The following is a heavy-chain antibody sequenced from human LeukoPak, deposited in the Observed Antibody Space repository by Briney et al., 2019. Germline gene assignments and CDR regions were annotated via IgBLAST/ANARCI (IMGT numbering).Heavy chain of an antibody. CDR2: ISGFNGIT. CDR3: ARGGGRKSVINLDY. CDR1: GYIFKNYG. J-gene: IGHJ4*02. Sequence: ASVKVSCKASGYIFKNYGISWVRQAPGQGLQWMGWISGFNGITDYAPKFKGRVTMTTDTSTGTAYLDLRSLRSDDSAVYFCARGGGRKSVINLDYWGQGTLVTVSS. D-gene: IGHD2-21*01. V-gene: IGHV1-18*01.